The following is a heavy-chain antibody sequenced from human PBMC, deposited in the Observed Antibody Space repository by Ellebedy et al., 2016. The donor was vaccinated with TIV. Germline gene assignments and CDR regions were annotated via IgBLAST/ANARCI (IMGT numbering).Heavy chain of an antibody. CDR3: ERPDGNGWFRTDY. D-gene: IGHD6-19*01. CDR1: GFSFSNSW. V-gene: IGHV3-7*01. Sequence: GESLKISCVVSGFSFSNSWMSWVRQAPGKGLQWVANIKPDGSGTFYVGSVEGRFTISRDNAKNAVYLQMNSLRADDTGVYYCERPDGNGWFRTDYWGQGALVTVSS. CDR2: IKPDGSGT. J-gene: IGHJ4*02.